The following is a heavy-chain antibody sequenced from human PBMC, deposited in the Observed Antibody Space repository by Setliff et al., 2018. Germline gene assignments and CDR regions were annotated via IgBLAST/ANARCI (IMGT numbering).Heavy chain of an antibody. J-gene: IGHJ6*03. V-gene: IGHV1-24*01. D-gene: IGHD3-3*01. CDR3: ARDPPHDFWSGYYGRGGYYYYMDV. CDR2: FDPENGEM. CDR1: GYTLTEFA. Sequence: ASVKVSCKVSGYTLTEFAMQWVRQAPGEGLEWMGGFDPENGEMICAEKFQGRVTLTADKSTSTAYMELSSLRSEDTAVYYCARDPPHDFWSGYYGRGGYYYYMDVWGKGTTVTVSS.